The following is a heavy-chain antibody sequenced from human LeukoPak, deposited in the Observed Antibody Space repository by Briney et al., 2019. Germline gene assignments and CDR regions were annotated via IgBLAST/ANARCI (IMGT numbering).Heavy chain of an antibody. CDR3: ARETGDDAFDI. J-gene: IGHJ3*02. D-gene: IGHD7-27*01. V-gene: IGHV3-66*01. Sequence: GGSLRLSCAASGFTVSSNYMSWGRQAPGKGLEWVSVIYSGGTTYYADSVKGRFTISRDNSKKTLYLQVNSLRAEDTAVYYCARETGDDAFDIWGQGTMVTVSS. CDR1: GFTVSSNY. CDR2: IYSGGTT.